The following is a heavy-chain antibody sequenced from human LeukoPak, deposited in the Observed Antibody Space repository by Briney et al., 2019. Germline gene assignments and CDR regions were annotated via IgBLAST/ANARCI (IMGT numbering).Heavy chain of an antibody. V-gene: IGHV1-2*06. Sequence: ASVKVSCKASGYTFTGYYMHWVRQAPGQGLEWMGRINPNSGGTNYAQKFQGRVTMTRETSISTAYMELSRLRSDDTAVYYCARDKRVYYGSGSQYWGQGTLVTVSS. D-gene: IGHD3-10*01. CDR1: GYTFTGYY. CDR2: INPNSGGT. J-gene: IGHJ4*02. CDR3: ARDKRVYYGSGSQY.